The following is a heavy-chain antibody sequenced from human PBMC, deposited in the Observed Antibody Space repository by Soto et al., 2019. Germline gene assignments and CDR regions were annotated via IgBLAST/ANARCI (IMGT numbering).Heavy chain of an antibody. CDR1: GFTFSDYY. J-gene: IGHJ4*02. CDR3: VSDWGGGIDAY. D-gene: IGHD1-26*01. CDR2: ISRSGSTI. V-gene: IGHV3-11*01. Sequence: GGSLRLSCAASGFTFSDYYMSWIRQAPGKGLEWVSYISRSGSTIYYADSVKGRFTISRDNAKNSLYLQMNSLRAEVTAVYYCVSDWGGGIDAYWGQGTLVTVSS.